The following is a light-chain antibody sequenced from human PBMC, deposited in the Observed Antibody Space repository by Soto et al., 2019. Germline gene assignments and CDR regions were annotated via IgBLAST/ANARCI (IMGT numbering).Light chain of an antibody. V-gene: IGLV1-40*01. J-gene: IGLJ3*02. CDR1: SSNIGAGYD. CDR3: QSYDSSLSAL. CDR2: GNS. Sequence: QSVLTQPPSVSGAXGXXXXISCTGSSSNIGAGYDVHWYQQLPGTAPKLLIYGNSNRPSGVPDRFSGSKSGTSASLAITGLQAEDEADYYCQSYDSSLSALFGGGTKLTVL.